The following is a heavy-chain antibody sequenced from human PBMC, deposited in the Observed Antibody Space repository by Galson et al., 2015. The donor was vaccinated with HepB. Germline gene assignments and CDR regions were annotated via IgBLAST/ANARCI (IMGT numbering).Heavy chain of an antibody. V-gene: IGHV5-10-1*01. CDR2: IDPSDSRT. Sequence: QSGAEVKKPGESLRISCKGSGYTFTSYWITWVRQMPGKGLEWMGRIDPSDSRTNFGPSFEGHVTISADRSISTAYLQWSSLKASDTAMYYCARGRRMGSASYSTFGYWGQGTLVTVSS. J-gene: IGHJ4*02. D-gene: IGHD3-10*01. CDR3: ARGRRMGSASYSTFGY. CDR1: GYTFTSYW.